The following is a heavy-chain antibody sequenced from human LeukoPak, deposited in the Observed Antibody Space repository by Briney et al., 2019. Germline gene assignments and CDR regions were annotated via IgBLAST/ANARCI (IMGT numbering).Heavy chain of an antibody. J-gene: IGHJ4*02. CDR2: IRYDGSNN. D-gene: IGHD1-26*01. CDR3: AKDSLAASTYSGSYGGWN. CDR1: GFTFSSHG. Sequence: GGSLRLSCAASGFTFSSHGMHWVRQAPGKGLEWVAFIRYDGSNNYYADSVKGRFTISRDNSKNTLYLQMNSLRAEDTAVYYCAKDSLAASTYSGSYGGWNWGQGTLVTVSS. V-gene: IGHV3-30*02.